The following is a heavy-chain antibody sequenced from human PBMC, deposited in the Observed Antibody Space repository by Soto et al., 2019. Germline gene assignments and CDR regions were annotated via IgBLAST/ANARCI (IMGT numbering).Heavy chain of an antibody. CDR2: INHSGST. D-gene: IGHD4-17*01. V-gene: IGHV4-34*01. CDR1: GGSFSGYY. Sequence: SETLSLTCAVYGGSFSGYYWSWIRQPPGKGLEWIGEINHSGSTNYNPSLKSRVTISVDTSKNQFSLKLSSVTAADTAVYYCARGGFHTVTTFNNWFDPWGQGTLVTVS. CDR3: ARGGFHTVTTFNNWFDP. J-gene: IGHJ5*02.